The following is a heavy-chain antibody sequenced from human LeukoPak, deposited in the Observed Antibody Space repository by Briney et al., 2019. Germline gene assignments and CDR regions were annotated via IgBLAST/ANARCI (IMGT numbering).Heavy chain of an antibody. CDR3: ARSLLEGDYMDF. V-gene: IGHV1-8*03. CDR1: GYTFTSYD. Sequence: GASVKVSCKASGYTFTSYDINWVRQATGQGLEWMGWMNPNSGNTGYAQKFQGRVTITRNTSISTAYMELSSLRSEDTSVYYCARSLLEGDYMDFWGKGTTITVSS. D-gene: IGHD1-26*01. CDR2: MNPNSGNT. J-gene: IGHJ6*03.